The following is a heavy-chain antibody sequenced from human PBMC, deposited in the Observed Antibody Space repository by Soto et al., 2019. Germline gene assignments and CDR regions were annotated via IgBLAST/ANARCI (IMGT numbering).Heavy chain of an antibody. CDR3: TTDLWRIAVVVGSTGYFNP. Sequence: GGSLRLSCAASGFTLSDAWMSWVRQAPGKGLDWVGRIKSKSDGGTTEYAAPVRGRFTISRDDSKNTLYLQMNSLKTEDTAVYYCTTDLWRIAVVVGSTGYFNPWGQGTPVTVSS. CDR1: GFTLSDAW. V-gene: IGHV3-15*01. CDR2: IKSKSDGGTT. D-gene: IGHD2-15*01. J-gene: IGHJ5*02.